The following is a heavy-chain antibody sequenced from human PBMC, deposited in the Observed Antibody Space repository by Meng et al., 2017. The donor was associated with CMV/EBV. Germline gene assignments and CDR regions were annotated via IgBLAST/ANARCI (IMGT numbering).Heavy chain of an antibody. CDR3: ARAPIRERVIGDAFDI. V-gene: IGHV3-74*01. Sequence: GGSLRLSCAASGFTFSSYWMHWVRQAPGKGLVWVSRINSDGSSTSYADSVKGRFTISRDNAKNTLYLQMNSLRAEDTAVYYCARAPIRERVIGDAFDIWGQGTMVTVSS. CDR2: INSDGSST. CDR1: GFTFSSYW. J-gene: IGHJ3*02. D-gene: IGHD2-21*01.